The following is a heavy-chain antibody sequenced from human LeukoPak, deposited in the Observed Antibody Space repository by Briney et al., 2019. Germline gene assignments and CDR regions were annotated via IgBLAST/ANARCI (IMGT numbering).Heavy chain of an antibody. J-gene: IGHJ4*02. CDR2: INHSGST. V-gene: IGHV4-34*01. CDR3: ARGLNYDILTGYYFDY. D-gene: IGHD3-9*01. Sequence: EPSETLSLTCAVYGGSFSGYYWSWIRQPPGKGLEWIGEINHSGSTNYNPSLKSRVTISVDTSKNQFSLKLSSVTAADTAVYYCARGLNYDILTGYYFDYWGQGTLVTVSS. CDR1: GGSFSGYY.